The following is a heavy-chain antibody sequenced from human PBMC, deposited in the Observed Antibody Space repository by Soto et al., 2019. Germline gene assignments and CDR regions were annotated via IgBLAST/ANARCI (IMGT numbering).Heavy chain of an antibody. V-gene: IGHV1-46*03. CDR2: INPSGGST. CDR3: ARVYCSGGSCYSVDY. CDR1: GYTFTSYY. J-gene: IGHJ4*02. D-gene: IGHD2-15*01. Sequence: ASVKVSCKASGYTFTSYYMHWVRQAPGQGLEWMGIINPSGGSTSYAQKFQGRVTMTRDTSTSTVYMELSSLRSGDTAVYYCARVYCSGGSCYSVDYWGQGTLVTVSS.